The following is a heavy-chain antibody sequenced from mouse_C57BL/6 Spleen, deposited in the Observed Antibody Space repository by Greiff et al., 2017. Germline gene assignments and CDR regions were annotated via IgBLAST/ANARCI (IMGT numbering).Heavy chain of an antibody. CDR1: GYTFTDYD. V-gene: IGHV1-15*01. Sequence: VQLQQSGAELVRPGASVTLSCKASGYTFTDYDLHWVKQTPVHGLEWIGAIDPETGGTAYNQKFKGKAILTADKSSSTAYMELRSLASEDSAVYYCTRRDVGDYWGQGTLLTVSS. D-gene: IGHD3-3*01. CDR2: IDPETGGT. J-gene: IGHJ2*01. CDR3: TRRDVGDY.